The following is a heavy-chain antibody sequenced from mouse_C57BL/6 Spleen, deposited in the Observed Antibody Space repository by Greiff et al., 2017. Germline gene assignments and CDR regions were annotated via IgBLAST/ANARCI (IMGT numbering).Heavy chain of an antibody. CDR2: IDPETGGT. V-gene: IGHV1-15*01. J-gene: IGHJ1*03. CDR3: TRRNWEGYFDV. D-gene: IGHD4-1*01. CDR1: GYTFTDYE. Sequence: QVQLKQSGAELVRPGASVTLSCKASGYTFTDYEMHWVKQTPVHGLEWIGAIDPETGGTAYNQKFKGKAILTADKSSSTAYMELRSLTSEDSAVYYCTRRNWEGYFDVWGTGTTVTVSS.